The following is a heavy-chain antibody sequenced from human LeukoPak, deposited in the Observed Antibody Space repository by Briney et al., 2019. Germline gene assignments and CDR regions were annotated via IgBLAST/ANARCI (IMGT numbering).Heavy chain of an antibody. V-gene: IGHV3-23*01. CDR1: GFTFSSYS. D-gene: IGHD5-12*01. CDR3: AKPNTPRGYDVLDY. CDR2: ISGSGGST. J-gene: IGHJ4*02. Sequence: GGSLRLSCAASGFTFSSYSMNWVRQAPGKGLEWVSAISGSGGSTYYADSVKGRFTISRDNSKNTLYLQMNSLRAEDTAVYYCAKPNTPRGYDVLDYWGQGTLVTVSS.